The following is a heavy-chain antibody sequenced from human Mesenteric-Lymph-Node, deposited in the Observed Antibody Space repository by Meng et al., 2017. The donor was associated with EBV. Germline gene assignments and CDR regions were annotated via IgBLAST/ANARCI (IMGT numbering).Heavy chain of an antibody. J-gene: IGHJ4*02. D-gene: IGHD3-16*02. V-gene: IGHV4-39*01. CDR2: IYSGGRT. CDR3: ASLLIVFGGVIVDY. Sequence: QLQLQGSGPGLVRPSETRSLTCTVSGGSISSSSYYWGWIRQPPGKGLEWIGSIYSGGRTYYSPSLESRVTISVDTSKNQFSLKLNSVTAADTSVYFCASLLIVFGGVIVDYWGQGALVTVSS. CDR1: GGSISSSSYY.